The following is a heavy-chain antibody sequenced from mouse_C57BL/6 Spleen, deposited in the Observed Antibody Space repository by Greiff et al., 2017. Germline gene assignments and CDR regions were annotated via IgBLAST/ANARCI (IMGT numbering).Heavy chain of an antibody. CDR1: GFTFNTYA. CDR3: VREDGYYVDYAMDY. V-gene: IGHV10-3*01. J-gene: IGHJ4*01. CDR2: IRSKSSNYAT. Sequence: EVHLVASGGGLVQPKGSLKLSCAASGFTFNTYAMHWVRQAPGKGLEWVARIRSKSSNYATYYADSVKDRFTISRDDSQSMLYLQMNNLKTEDTAMYYCVREDGYYVDYAMDYWGQGTSVTVSS. D-gene: IGHD2-3*01.